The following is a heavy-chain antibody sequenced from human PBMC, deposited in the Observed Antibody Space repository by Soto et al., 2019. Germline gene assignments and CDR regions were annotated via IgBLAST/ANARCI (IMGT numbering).Heavy chain of an antibody. CDR1: GFTFRFYD. CDR3: AKDAYTPIRTTAHDAGGLDH. V-gene: IGHV3-30*18. CDR2: ISRDGNNK. Sequence: QVQLVESGGGVVQPGKSLRLSCATSGFTFRFYDMHWVRQAPGKGLEWLAVISRDGNNKDYGDSVKGRFTISRDNSKNTRFMQMNSLRDEYAAVYYCAKDAYTPIRTTAHDAGGLDHWGRGTLVTVSS. D-gene: IGHD3-16*01. J-gene: IGHJ4*02.